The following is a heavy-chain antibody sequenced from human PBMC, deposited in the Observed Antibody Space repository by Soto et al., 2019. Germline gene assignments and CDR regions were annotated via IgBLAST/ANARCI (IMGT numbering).Heavy chain of an antibody. V-gene: IGHV4-34*01. Sequence: ALETLSLTCAVYGGSFSAYCLSWIRQPPGKGLEWIGEINHSGNTNYNPSLKSRVTISVDTSQNQFSLKLNSVTAADTAVYYCARRDYGDYGYYYYMDVWGKGTTVTVSS. CDR1: GGSFSAYC. CDR3: ARRDYGDYGYYYYMDV. D-gene: IGHD4-17*01. CDR2: INHSGNT. J-gene: IGHJ6*03.